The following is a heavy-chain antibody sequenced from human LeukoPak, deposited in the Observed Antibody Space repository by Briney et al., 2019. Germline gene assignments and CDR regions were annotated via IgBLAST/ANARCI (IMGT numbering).Heavy chain of an antibody. CDR1: GFTFSNAW. CDR3: TTDPGLL. D-gene: IGHD3-10*01. Sequence: GGSLRLSCAASGFTFSNAWMSWVRQAPGKGLEWVGRIKSKTGGGTTDYAAPVKGRFTISRDDSKNALYLQMNSLKTEDTAVYYCTTDPGLLGGQGTLVTVSS. CDR2: IKSKTGGGTT. V-gene: IGHV3-15*01. J-gene: IGHJ4*02.